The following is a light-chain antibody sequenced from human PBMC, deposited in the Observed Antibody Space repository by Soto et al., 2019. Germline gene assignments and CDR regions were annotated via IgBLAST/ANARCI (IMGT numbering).Light chain of an antibody. V-gene: IGKV3-11*01. J-gene: IGKJ5*01. CDR1: QSVSSSY. Sequence: EAVLTQTPATLSLSPGERATLSCRASQSVSSSYLAWYQQKPGQAPRLLIYDASNRATGIPARFSGSGSGTDFTLTISSLEPEDFAVYYCQQRSSWPITFGQGTRLEIK. CDR3: QQRSSWPIT. CDR2: DAS.